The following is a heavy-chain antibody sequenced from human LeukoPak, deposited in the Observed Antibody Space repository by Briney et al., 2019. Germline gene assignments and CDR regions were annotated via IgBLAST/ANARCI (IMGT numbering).Heavy chain of an antibody. J-gene: IGHJ4*02. Sequence: SETLSLTCTGSGDSFSRNYWSWIWQPPGKGLEWLGYIDHRGNTDYNPSLKSRVTFSMDRSKNQFSLKLTSVTAADTAVYYCARELLTTVTTHFDYWGQGTLVTVSS. D-gene: IGHD4-17*01. CDR1: GDSFSRNY. CDR3: ARELLTTVTTHFDY. CDR2: IDHRGNT. V-gene: IGHV4-59*01.